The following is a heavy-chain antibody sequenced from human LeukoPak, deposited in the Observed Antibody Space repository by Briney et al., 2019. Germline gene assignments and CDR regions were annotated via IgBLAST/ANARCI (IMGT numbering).Heavy chain of an antibody. Sequence: PSETLSLTCTVSGGSINTNSYSWGWIRQPPGKGLEWIGSISYSGSTYYNPSLKSRVTMSVDTPKSQFSLKLISVTAADTAVYYCARFGGLFCTGGTCYSGFDYWGQGTLVTASS. CDR1: GGSINTNSYS. V-gene: IGHV4-39*01. J-gene: IGHJ4*02. D-gene: IGHD2-15*01. CDR3: ARFGGLFCTGGTCYSGFDY. CDR2: ISYSGST.